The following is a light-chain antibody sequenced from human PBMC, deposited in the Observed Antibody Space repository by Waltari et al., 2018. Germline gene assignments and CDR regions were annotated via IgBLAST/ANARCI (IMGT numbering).Light chain of an antibody. J-gene: IGKJ1*01. Sequence: IVMTQSPLSLPVTPGEPASISCRSSQSLLHSNGYNYLDWYQQKPGQSPQLLIYLGSNRASGVPDRFSGSGSGTDFTLKISRVEAEDVGFYYCMQALQTPRTFGQGTKVEIK. CDR3: MQALQTPRT. V-gene: IGKV2-28*01. CDR1: QSLLHSNGYNY. CDR2: LGS.